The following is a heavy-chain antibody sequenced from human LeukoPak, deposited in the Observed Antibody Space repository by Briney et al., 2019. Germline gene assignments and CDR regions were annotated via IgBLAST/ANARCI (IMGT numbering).Heavy chain of an antibody. V-gene: IGHV3-20*04. D-gene: IGHD6-19*01. CDR1: GFIFDDYG. CDR2: INWNGVST. CDR3: ARGSLVPGTVHYYYYMDF. J-gene: IGHJ6*03. Sequence: GGSLRLSCAASGFIFDDYGMSWVRQVPGKGLEWVSGINWNGVSTSYADSVRGRFTISRDSAKNSLYLQMNSLRVEDTALYYCARGSLVPGTVHYYYYMDFWGKGTTVTVSS.